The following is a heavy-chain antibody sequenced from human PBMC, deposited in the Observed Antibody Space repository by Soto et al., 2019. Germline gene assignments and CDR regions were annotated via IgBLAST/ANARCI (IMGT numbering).Heavy chain of an antibody. CDR3: ARQLIAAAGDDYYYYYGMDV. CDR1: GGTFSSYA. CDR2: IIPIFGTA. Sequence: QVQLVQSGAEVKKPGSSVKVSCKASGGTFSSYAISWVRQAPGQGLEWMGGIIPIFGTANYAQKFQGRVTITADKSTSTAYMELSSLRSEDTAVYYCARQLIAAAGDDYYYYYGMDVWGQGTTVTVSS. V-gene: IGHV1-69*06. D-gene: IGHD6-13*01. J-gene: IGHJ6*02.